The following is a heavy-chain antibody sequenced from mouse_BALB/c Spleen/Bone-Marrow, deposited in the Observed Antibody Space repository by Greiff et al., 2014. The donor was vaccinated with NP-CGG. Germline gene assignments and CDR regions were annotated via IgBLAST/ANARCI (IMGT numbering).Heavy chain of an antibody. CDR3: AREYGYFDV. CDR1: GFTFTDYY. D-gene: IGHD1-1*02. CDR2: IRNKASGYTT. Sequence: EVQLVESGGGLVQPGGSLRLSCATSGFTFTDYYMSWVRQPPGKALEWLGFIRNKASGYTTDYSASVKGRFTISRDNSQSSLYLQMNTLRAEDSATYYCAREYGYFDVWGAGTTVTVSS. J-gene: IGHJ1*01. V-gene: IGHV7-3*02.